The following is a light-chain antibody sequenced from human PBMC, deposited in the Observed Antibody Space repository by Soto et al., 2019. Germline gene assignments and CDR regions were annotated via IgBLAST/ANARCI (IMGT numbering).Light chain of an antibody. Sequence: QSALTQPASVSGSPGQSITISCTGTSSDVGGYNYVSWYQQYPGKAPKLMIYDVSNRPSGVSNRFSGSKSGNTASLNISGLQAEDEADYYCTSYTTSSTLVFGTGTKLTVL. J-gene: IGLJ1*01. V-gene: IGLV2-14*01. CDR1: SSDVGGYNY. CDR2: DVS. CDR3: TSYTTSSTLV.